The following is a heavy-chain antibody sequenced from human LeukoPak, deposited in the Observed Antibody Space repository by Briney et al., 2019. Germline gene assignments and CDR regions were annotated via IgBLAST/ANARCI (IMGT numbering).Heavy chain of an antibody. Sequence: GGSLRLSCATSGFNFDRYTIHWVRQAPGKGLEWVSLAGWAGGTTFYSDSVRGRFTISRDNAKNSLYLQMNSLRAEDTAVYYCARDRDWNYYFDYWGQGTLVTVSS. CDR1: GFNFDRYT. CDR2: AGWAGGTT. D-gene: IGHD1-7*01. CDR3: ARDRDWNYYFDY. V-gene: IGHV3-43*01. J-gene: IGHJ4*02.